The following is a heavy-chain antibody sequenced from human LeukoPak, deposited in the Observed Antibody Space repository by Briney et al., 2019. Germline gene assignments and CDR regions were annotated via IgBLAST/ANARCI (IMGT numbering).Heavy chain of an antibody. Sequence: PGGSLRLSCAASGFTFSSYWMSWVRQAPGKGLEWVANIKQDGSEKYYVDSVKGRFTISRGNAKNSLYLQMNSLRVEDTALYYCARRAPSHDFDDWGQGTLVTVSS. V-gene: IGHV3-7*01. CDR2: IKQDGSEK. CDR1: GFTFSSYW. J-gene: IGHJ4*02. CDR3: ARRAPSHDFDD.